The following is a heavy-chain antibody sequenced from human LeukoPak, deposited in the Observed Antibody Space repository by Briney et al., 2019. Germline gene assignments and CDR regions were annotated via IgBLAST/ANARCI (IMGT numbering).Heavy chain of an antibody. CDR2: ISGSGGST. V-gene: IGHV3-23*01. J-gene: IGHJ5*02. Sequence: GGSLRLSCAAAGFTLTNSALSWVRQAPGKGLEWVSTISGSGGSTYFADSVQGRFTISRDNSKNTLYLQMNSLRAEDTAVYYCARVGYNYGNNWFDPWGQGTLVTVSS. D-gene: IGHD5-18*01. CDR3: ARVGYNYGNNWFDP. CDR1: GFTLTNSA.